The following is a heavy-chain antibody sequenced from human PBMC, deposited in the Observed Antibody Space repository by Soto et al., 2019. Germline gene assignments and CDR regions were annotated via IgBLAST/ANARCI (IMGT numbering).Heavy chain of an antibody. CDR1: GFTFSSYA. J-gene: IGHJ4*02. CDR2: ISGSGGST. CDR3: AKGTTTDSSGYSFDY. D-gene: IGHD3-22*01. Sequence: LILSCAASGFTFSSYAMSWVRQAPGKGLEWVSAISGSGGSTYYADSVKGRFTISRDNSKNTLYLQMNSLRAEDTAVYYCAKGTTTDSSGYSFDYWGQGTLVTVSS. V-gene: IGHV3-23*01.